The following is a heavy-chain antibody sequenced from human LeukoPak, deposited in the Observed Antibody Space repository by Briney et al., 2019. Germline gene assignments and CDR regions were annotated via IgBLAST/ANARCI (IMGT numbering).Heavy chain of an antibody. J-gene: IGHJ4*02. CDR2: IYYSGST. Sequence: SETLSLTCTVSGGSISSSSYYWGWIRQPPGKGLEWIGSIYYSGSTYYNPSLKSRVTISVDTSKNQFSLKLSSVTAADTAVYYCASIVEMATFGDYWGQGTLVTVSS. V-gene: IGHV4-39*07. CDR1: GGSISSSSYY. D-gene: IGHD5-24*01. CDR3: ASIVEMATFGDY.